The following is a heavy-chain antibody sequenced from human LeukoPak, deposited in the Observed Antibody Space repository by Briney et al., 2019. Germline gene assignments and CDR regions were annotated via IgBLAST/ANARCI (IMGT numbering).Heavy chain of an antibody. J-gene: IGHJ4*02. Sequence: PSETLSLTCTVSGGSISSSSYYWGWIRQPPGKGLEWIGGIYYSGSTYYNPSLKSRVTISVDTSKNQFSLKLSSVTAADTAVYYCWSYDYVWGSYRYFFVDYWGQGTLVTVSS. CDR1: GGSISSSSYY. CDR3: WSYDYVWGSYRYFFVDY. D-gene: IGHD3-16*02. V-gene: IGHV4-39*01. CDR2: IYYSGST.